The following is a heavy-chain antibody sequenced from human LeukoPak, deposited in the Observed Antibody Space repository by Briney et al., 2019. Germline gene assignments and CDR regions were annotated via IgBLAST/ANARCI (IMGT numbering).Heavy chain of an antibody. CDR1: GFTFSSYS. Sequence: GGSLRLSCAASGFTFSSYSMNWVRQAPGKGLEWVSSISSSSSYIYYADSVKGRFTISRDNAKNSLYLQMNSLRAEDTAVYYCARGGMYYDFWSGPINYYFDYWGQGTLVTVSS. CDR2: ISSSSSYI. CDR3: ARGGMYYDFWSGPINYYFDY. V-gene: IGHV3-21*01. J-gene: IGHJ4*02. D-gene: IGHD3-3*01.